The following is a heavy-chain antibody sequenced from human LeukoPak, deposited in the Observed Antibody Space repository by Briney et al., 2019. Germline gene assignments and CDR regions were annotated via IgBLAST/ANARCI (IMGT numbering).Heavy chain of an antibody. D-gene: IGHD3-22*01. J-gene: IGHJ4*02. V-gene: IGHV1-69*13. CDR3: ARGAFYYDSSGYYLAASFDY. CDR2: IIPIFGTA. Sequence: GASVKVSCKSSGGTSSSYAITWVRQAPGQGLEWMGGIIPIFGTAKYAQEFQGRVTIIADESTSIAYMELSSLRSEDTAVYYCARGAFYYDSSGYYLAASFDYWGQGTLVTVSS. CDR1: GGTSSSYA.